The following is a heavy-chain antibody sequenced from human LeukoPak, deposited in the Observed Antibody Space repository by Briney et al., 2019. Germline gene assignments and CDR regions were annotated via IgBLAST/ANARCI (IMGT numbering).Heavy chain of an antibody. D-gene: IGHD6-13*01. CDR2: ISYDGSNK. J-gene: IGHJ4*02. Sequence: GGSLRLSCAASGFTFSTYGMHWVRQAPGKGLEWVAVISYDGSNKYYADSVKGRFTISRDNSKNTLYLQMNSLRAEDTAVYYCAKGGGYSSSWYYFDYWGQGTLVTVSS. V-gene: IGHV3-30*18. CDR3: AKGGGYSSSWYYFDY. CDR1: GFTFSTYG.